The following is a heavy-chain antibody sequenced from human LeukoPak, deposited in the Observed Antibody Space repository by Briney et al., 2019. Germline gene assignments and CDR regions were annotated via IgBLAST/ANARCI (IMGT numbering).Heavy chain of an antibody. D-gene: IGHD3-10*01. CDR3: ARETYYYGSGSVHFDY. Sequence: SETLSLTCTVSGGSITTYYWSWIRQPPGKGLEWIGYMFHSGSTNSNTALKSRVTMSVDTSKNQFSLKLTSVTAADTAVYYCARETYYYGSGSVHFDYWGQGTLVTVSS. CDR2: MFHSGST. J-gene: IGHJ4*02. CDR1: GGSITTYY. V-gene: IGHV4-59*12.